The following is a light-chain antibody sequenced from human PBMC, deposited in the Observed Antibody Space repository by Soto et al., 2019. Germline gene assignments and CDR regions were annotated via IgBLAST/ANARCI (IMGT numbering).Light chain of an antibody. CDR2: DAS. J-gene: IGKJ1*01. Sequence: DIQLTQSPSFLSAFVGDRVTITCRASQVINNYFAWYQQKPGKAPKLLIFDASTLENGVPARLSGSRSGPEFSLTISSLHPDDFPTYYCQQYYSYWTFGQGTKVDIK. V-gene: IGKV1-9*01. CDR3: QQYYSYWT. CDR1: QVINNY.